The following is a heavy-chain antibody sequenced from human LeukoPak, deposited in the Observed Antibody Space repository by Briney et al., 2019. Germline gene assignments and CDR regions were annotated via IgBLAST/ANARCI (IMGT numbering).Heavy chain of an antibody. Sequence: ASETLSLTCTVSGDSISIYYWSWIRQPPGKGLEWIGYIYYSGSTNYNPSLKSRVTISVDTSKNQFSLKLSSVTAADTAVYYCARASASSGWYELDYWGQGTLVTVSS. V-gene: IGHV4-59*01. J-gene: IGHJ4*02. D-gene: IGHD6-19*01. CDR3: ARASASSGWYELDY. CDR2: IYYSGST. CDR1: GDSISIYY.